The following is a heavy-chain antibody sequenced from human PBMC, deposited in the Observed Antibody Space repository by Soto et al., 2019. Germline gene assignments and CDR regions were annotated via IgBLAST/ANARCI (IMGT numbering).Heavy chain of an antibody. D-gene: IGHD6-19*01. CDR1: GGSISSSSYY. V-gene: IGHV4-39*01. J-gene: IGHJ4*02. CDR2: IYYSGST. CDR3: AMPGEWLATSRPFDY. Sequence: SETLSLTCTVSGGSISSSSYYWGWIRQPPGKGLEWIGSIYYSGSTYYNPSLKSRVTISVDTSKNQFSLKLSSVTAADTAVYYCAMPGEWLATSRPFDYWGQGTLVTVSS.